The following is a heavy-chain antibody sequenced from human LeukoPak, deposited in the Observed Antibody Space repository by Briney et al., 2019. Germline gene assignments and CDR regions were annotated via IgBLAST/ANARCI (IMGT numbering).Heavy chain of an antibody. J-gene: IGHJ4*02. Sequence: GASVKVSCKAPGYTFTSYDFNWVRQATGQRPEWKGWMSPNSGDTGYAQKFQDRVTMTRNTSISTAYMELSSLRSDDTAVYYCARGPPNWGYDYWGPGTLVTVSS. CDR3: ARGPPNWGYDY. CDR2: MSPNSGDT. V-gene: IGHV1-8*01. CDR1: GYTFTSYD. D-gene: IGHD7-27*01.